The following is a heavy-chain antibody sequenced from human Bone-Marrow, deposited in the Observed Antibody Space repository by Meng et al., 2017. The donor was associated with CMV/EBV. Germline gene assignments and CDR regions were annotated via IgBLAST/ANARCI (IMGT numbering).Heavy chain of an antibody. V-gene: IGHV3-7*01. CDR1: GFTFSSYG. J-gene: IGHJ4*02. D-gene: IGHD3-3*01. CDR2: IKQDGSEK. Sequence: GESLKISCAASGFTFSSYGMHWVRQAPGKGLEWVANIKQDGSEKYYVDSVKGRFTISRDNAKNSLYLQMNSLRAEDTAVYYCAREGTIFGAEPYYFDYWGQGTLVTVSS. CDR3: AREGTIFGAEPYYFDY.